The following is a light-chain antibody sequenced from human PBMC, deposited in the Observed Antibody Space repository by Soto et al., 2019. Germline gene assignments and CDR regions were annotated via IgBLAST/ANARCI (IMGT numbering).Light chain of an antibody. Sequence: QSVLTQPRSVSGSPGQSVTLSCTGTSSDVGDYIYVSWYQQHPGKDPKLMMYDVRKRPSGVPDRFSGSKSGNTASLTISGLQAEDEADYYCCSYAGSYTLVFGGGTKLTVL. V-gene: IGLV2-11*01. CDR2: DVR. J-gene: IGLJ2*01. CDR1: SSDVGDYIY. CDR3: CSYAGSYTLV.